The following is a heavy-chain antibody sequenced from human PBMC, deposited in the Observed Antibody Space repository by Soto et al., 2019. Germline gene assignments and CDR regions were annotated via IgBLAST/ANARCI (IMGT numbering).Heavy chain of an antibody. CDR1: VGGFSTYA. V-gene: IGHV1-69*01. CDR2: IIPMFGTP. CDR3: ARDPTRGGVVPQDYWLDV. Sequence: QVQLVQSGAEVKKPASSVKVSCQASVGGFSTYAISWVRQAPGQGLEWMGGIIPMFGTPDYAAKFRGRVTITADAATRTAYLELSSLRSEDTATYYCARDPTRGGVVPQDYWLDVCGQGTTVTVSS. J-gene: IGHJ6*02. D-gene: IGHD3-3*01.